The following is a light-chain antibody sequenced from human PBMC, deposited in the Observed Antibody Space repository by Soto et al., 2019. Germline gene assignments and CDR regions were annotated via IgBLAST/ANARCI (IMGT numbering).Light chain of an antibody. Sequence: DIQMTQSPSTLSASVGDRVTITCRASQSISTWLAWYQQKPGKAPKLLIYMASTLESGVPSRFSGTASGTEFNLTISSLQPDDFATYYCQQHNSYPATFGQGTKVEIK. J-gene: IGKJ1*01. V-gene: IGKV1-5*03. CDR1: QSISTW. CDR3: QQHNSYPAT. CDR2: MAS.